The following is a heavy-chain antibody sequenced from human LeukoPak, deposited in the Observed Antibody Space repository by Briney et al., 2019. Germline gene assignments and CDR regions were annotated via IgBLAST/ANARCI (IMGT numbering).Heavy chain of an antibody. J-gene: IGHJ4*02. Sequence: GGSLRLSCAASGFSFSSYALHWVRQAPGKGLEWVAVISYDGSNKYYADSVKGRFTISRDNAKNSLYLQMNSLRAEDTAVYYCARNYYDYVWGSYRYTHFDYWGQGTLVTVSS. CDR1: GFSFSSYA. D-gene: IGHD3-16*02. V-gene: IGHV3-30*04. CDR2: ISYDGSNK. CDR3: ARNYYDYVWGSYRYTHFDY.